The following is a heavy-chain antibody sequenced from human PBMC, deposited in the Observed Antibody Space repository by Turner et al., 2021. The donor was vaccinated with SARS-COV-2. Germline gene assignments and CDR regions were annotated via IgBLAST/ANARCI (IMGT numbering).Heavy chain of an antibody. CDR1: GFTFSSYG. CDR3: ATGSGSYYFSPTYCFDY. Sequence: QVQLVESAGGVVQPGRSLRPSCAASGFTFSSYGMHWVRQAPGKGVEWVAVIWYDGINKYNADSVKGRFTISRDNSKNTLYLQMNSLRAEDTAVYYCATGSGSYYFSPTYCFDYWGQGTLVTVSS. CDR2: IWYDGINK. V-gene: IGHV3-33*01. D-gene: IGHD1-26*01. J-gene: IGHJ4*02.